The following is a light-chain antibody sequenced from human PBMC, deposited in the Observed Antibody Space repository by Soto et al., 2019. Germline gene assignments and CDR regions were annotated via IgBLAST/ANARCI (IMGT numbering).Light chain of an antibody. V-gene: IGKV1-17*01. Sequence: DIQITHSPSALSESVGDRVTITFRASQAIRDDLGWFQQKPGKAPKRLIYGGSTLHSGVPSRFSGSGSGTEFTLTISSLQSEDSATYYCPKYYVYPRTFGQGTKV. CDR3: PKYYVYPRT. CDR2: GGS. J-gene: IGKJ1*01. CDR1: QAIRDD.